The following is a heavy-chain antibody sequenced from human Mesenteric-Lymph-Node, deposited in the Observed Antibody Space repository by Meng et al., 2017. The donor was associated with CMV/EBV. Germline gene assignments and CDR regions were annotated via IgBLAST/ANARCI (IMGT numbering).Heavy chain of an antibody. CDR3: ARGRCTGTSCYYED. Sequence: ASVKVSCKASGGTFSSYAISWVRQAPGQGLEWMGWVSAYNGNTNYAQKFQGRVTMTTDTATSTAYMELRSLTSDDTAIYYCARGRCTGTSCYYEDWGQGTLVTVSS. J-gene: IGHJ4*02. D-gene: IGHD2-15*01. V-gene: IGHV1-18*01. CDR2: VSAYNGNT. CDR1: GGTFSSYA.